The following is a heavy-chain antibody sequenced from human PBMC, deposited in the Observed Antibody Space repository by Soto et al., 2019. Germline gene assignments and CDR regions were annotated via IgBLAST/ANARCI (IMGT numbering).Heavy chain of an antibody. CDR1: GGSISSGDYY. D-gene: IGHD1-26*01. J-gene: IGHJ4*02. V-gene: IGHV4-30-4*01. CDR3: AREGGIVGATTVDY. Sequence: PSETLSLTCTVSGGSISSGDYYWGWIRQPPGKGLEWIGYIYYSGSTYYNPSPKSRVTISVDTSKNQFSLKLSSVTAADTAVYYCAREGGIVGATTVDYWGQGTLVTVSS. CDR2: IYYSGST.